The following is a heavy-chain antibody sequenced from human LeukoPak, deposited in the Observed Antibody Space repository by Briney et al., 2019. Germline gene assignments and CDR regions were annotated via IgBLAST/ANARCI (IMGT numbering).Heavy chain of an antibody. CDR1: GYTFINYG. D-gene: IGHD1-7*01. CDR2: IIPIFGTA. V-gene: IGHV1-69*06. J-gene: IGHJ4*02. CDR3: ATDNWNSFDY. Sequence: SVKVSCKASGYTFINYGITWVRQAPGQGLEWMGGIIPIFGTANYAQKFQGRVTITADKSTSTAYMELSSLRSEDTAVYYCATDNWNSFDYWGQGTLVTVSS.